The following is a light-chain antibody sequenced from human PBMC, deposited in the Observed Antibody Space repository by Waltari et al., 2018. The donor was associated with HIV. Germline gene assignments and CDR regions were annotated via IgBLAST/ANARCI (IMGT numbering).Light chain of an antibody. Sequence: EIVMTQSPATLSVSPGERATLSCRASQSLSSNLARYQQKPGQAPRLLIYDASTRATGIPARFSGSGSGTEFTLTISSLQSEDFALYYCQQYDNGYTFGQGTKLEIK. CDR1: QSLSSN. V-gene: IGKV3-15*01. CDR2: DAS. CDR3: QQYDNGYT. J-gene: IGKJ2*01.